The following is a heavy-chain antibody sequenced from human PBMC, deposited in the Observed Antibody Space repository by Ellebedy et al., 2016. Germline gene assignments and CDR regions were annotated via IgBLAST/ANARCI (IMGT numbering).Heavy chain of an antibody. V-gene: IGHV4-30-4*01. CDR2: VDHSGDP. CDR3: ARDPRAVFPKNYFDY. Sequence: SETLSLXCTVSGGSISSGNNHWTWLRQSPGKGLEWFGYVDHSGDPYYNPSFKSRVTISVDTSKNQFSLRLRSVTAADTAVYYCARDPRAVFPKNYFDYWGQGALVTVSS. CDR1: GGSISSGNNH. J-gene: IGHJ4*02.